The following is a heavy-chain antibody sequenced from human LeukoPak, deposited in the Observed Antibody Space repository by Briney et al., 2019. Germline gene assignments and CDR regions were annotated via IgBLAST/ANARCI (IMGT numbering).Heavy chain of an antibody. J-gene: IGHJ4*02. CDR2: IYYSGST. CDR3: ARGLQWLALFDY. Sequence: SETLSLTCTVSGGSISSTSYYWGWIRQPPGKGLEWIGSIYYSGSTYYNPSLKSRVTISVDTSKNQFSLKLSSVTAADTAVYYCARGLQWLALFDYWGQGTLVTVSS. V-gene: IGHV4-39*07. CDR1: GGSISSTSYY. D-gene: IGHD6-19*01.